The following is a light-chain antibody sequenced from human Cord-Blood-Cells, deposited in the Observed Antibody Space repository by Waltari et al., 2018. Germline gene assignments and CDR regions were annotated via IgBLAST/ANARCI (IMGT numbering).Light chain of an antibody. CDR3: QQYYSTPYS. V-gene: IGKV4-1*01. J-gene: IGKJ2*03. Sequence: DIVMTQSPDSLAVSRGERATINCKSSQSVLYSSNNKNYLAWYQQKPGQPPKLLIYWASTRESGVPDRFSGSGSGTDFTLTISSLQAEDVAVCYCQQYYSTPYSFGQGTKLEIK. CDR2: WAS. CDR1: QSVLYSSNNKNY.